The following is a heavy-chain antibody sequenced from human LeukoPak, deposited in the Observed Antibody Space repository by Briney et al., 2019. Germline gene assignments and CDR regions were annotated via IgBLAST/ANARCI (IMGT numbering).Heavy chain of an antibody. CDR2: IIPIFGTA. D-gene: IGHD3-22*01. Sequence: SVKVSCKASGGTVSSYAISWVRQAPGQGLEWMGGIIPIFGTANYAQKFQGRVTITADESTSTAYMELSSLRSEDTAVYYCARVFPDYYDSSGPDYWGQGTLVTVSS. V-gene: IGHV1-69*13. CDR3: ARVFPDYYDSSGPDY. J-gene: IGHJ4*02. CDR1: GGTVSSYA.